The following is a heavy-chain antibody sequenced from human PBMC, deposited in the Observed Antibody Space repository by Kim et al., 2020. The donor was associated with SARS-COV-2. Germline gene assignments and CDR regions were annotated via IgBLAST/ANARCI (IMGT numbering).Heavy chain of an antibody. V-gene: IGHV3-30-3*01. CDR3: ARARGSSPRPFDY. Sequence: GGSLRLSCAASGFTFSSYAMHWVRQAPGKGLEWVAVISYDGSNKYYADSVKGRFTISRDNSKNTLYLQMNSLRAEDTAVYYCARARGSSPRPFDYWGQGTLVTVSS. CDR2: ISYDGSNK. CDR1: GFTFSSYA. D-gene: IGHD6-6*01. J-gene: IGHJ4*02.